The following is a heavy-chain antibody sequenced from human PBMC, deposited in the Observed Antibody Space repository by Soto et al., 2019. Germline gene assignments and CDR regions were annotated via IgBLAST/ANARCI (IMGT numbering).Heavy chain of an antibody. CDR1: GFTFSSYG. Sequence: PGGSLRLSCAASGFTFSSYGMHWVRQAPGKGLEWVAVIWYDGSNKYYADSVKGRFTISRDNSKNTLYLQMNSLRAEDTAVYYCARNYYDSSGYAFDIWGQGTMVTVSS. V-gene: IGHV3-33*01. D-gene: IGHD3-22*01. CDR2: IWYDGSNK. J-gene: IGHJ3*02. CDR3: ARNYYDSSGYAFDI.